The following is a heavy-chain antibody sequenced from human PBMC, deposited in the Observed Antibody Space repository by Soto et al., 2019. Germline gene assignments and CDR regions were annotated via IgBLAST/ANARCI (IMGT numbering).Heavy chain of an antibody. D-gene: IGHD2-21*01. CDR3: ARDDIVVGVGGKEFYDGLDA. CDR2: IWHDGSKI. J-gene: IGHJ6*01. V-gene: IGHV3-33*01. CDR1: GFTFSNHG. Sequence: QAQLVESGGGVVQPGRSLRLSCAASGFTFSNHGMHWVRQAPGKGLEWVAVIWHDGSKIYYAETVKGRFTITSDNSNNTVYLQMDGLRAEDTAVYYCARDDIVVGVGGKEFYDGLDAWGQGTTVTVSS.